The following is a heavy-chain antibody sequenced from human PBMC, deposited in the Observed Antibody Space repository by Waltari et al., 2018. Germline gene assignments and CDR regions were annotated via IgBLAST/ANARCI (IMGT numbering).Heavy chain of an antibody. CDR3: ARVGEVVAATPKNWFDP. J-gene: IGHJ5*02. Sequence: QVQLVQSGAEVKKPGASVKVSCQASGYTFTSYGTSWVRQAPGQGLEWMGWISAYNGNTNYAQKLQGRVTMTTDTSTSTAYMELRSLRSDDTAVYYCARVGEVVAATPKNWFDPWGQGTLVTVSS. D-gene: IGHD2-15*01. CDR2: ISAYNGNT. V-gene: IGHV1-18*04. CDR1: GYTFTSYG.